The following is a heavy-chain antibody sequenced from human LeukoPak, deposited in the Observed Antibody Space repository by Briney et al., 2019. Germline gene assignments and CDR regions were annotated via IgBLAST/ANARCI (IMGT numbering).Heavy chain of an antibody. Sequence: GGSLRLSCAASGFRFGDYWMTWARHVPGKGLEWVANIKQDGAEKHYAESVEGRFIISRDNAKNSLYLQMNSLRAEDTAVYYCATLGVRGAPYYFDYWGQGTLVTVSS. V-gene: IGHV3-7*01. D-gene: IGHD3-10*01. CDR3: ATLGVRGAPYYFDY. CDR1: GFRFGDYW. CDR2: IKQDGAEK. J-gene: IGHJ4*02.